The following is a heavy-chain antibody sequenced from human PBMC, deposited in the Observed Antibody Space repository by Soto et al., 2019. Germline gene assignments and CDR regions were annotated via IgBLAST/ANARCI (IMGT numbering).Heavy chain of an antibody. Sequence: QVQLVESGGGVVQPGRSLRLSCAASGFTFSSYGMHWVRQAPGKGLEWVAVIWYDGSNKYYADPVKGRFTSSRDNSKNTLYLQMNSLRAEDTAVYYCARGTGDAVVYWYFDLWCRGTLVTVSS. J-gene: IGHJ2*01. CDR2: IWYDGSNK. CDR3: ARGTGDAVVYWYFDL. CDR1: GFTFSSYG. D-gene: IGHD7-27*01. V-gene: IGHV3-33*01.